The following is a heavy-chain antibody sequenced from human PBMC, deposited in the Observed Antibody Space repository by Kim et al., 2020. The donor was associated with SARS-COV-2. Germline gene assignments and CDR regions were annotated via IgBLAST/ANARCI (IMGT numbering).Heavy chain of an antibody. CDR2: INPGAGST. J-gene: IGHJ4*02. CDR1: GYSFTSYY. D-gene: IGHD2-8*01. CDR3: ARKVGYCTNGVCYGDC. V-gene: IGHV1-46*01. Sequence: ASVKVSCKASGYSFTSYYIHWVRQAPGQGLEWMGIINPGAGSTSYAQKFQGRVTMTRDTSTNTVYMELSSLRSDDTAVYYCARKVGYCTNGVCYGDCWGQGTLVTFSS.